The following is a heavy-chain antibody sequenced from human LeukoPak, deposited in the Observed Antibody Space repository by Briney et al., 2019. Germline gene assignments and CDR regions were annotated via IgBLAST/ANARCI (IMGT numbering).Heavy chain of an antibody. CDR1: GGSISSSSYY. Sequence: PSETLSLTCTVSGGSISSSSYYWGWIRQPPGKGLEWIGSIYYSGSTYYNPSLKSRVTISVDTSKNQFSLKLSSVTAADTAVYYCARKQWLPGGYFDYWGQGTLVTVSS. V-gene: IGHV4-39*07. CDR3: ARKQWLPGGYFDY. J-gene: IGHJ4*02. D-gene: IGHD6-19*01. CDR2: IYYSGST.